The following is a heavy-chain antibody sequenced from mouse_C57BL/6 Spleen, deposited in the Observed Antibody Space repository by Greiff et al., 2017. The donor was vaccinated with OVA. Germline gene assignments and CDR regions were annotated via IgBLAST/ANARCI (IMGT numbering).Heavy chain of an antibody. V-gene: IGHV1-81*01. CDR1: GYTFTSYG. D-gene: IGHD1-1*01. J-gene: IGHJ4*01. CDR3: ARRYYGSSSPYAMDY. CDR2: IYPRSGNT. Sequence: QVQLQQSGAELARPGASVKLSCKASGYTFTSYGISWVKQRTGQGLEWIGEIYPRSGNTYYNEKFKGKATLTADKSSSTAYMGLRSLTSEDSAVYFCARRYYGSSSPYAMDYWGQGTSVTVSS.